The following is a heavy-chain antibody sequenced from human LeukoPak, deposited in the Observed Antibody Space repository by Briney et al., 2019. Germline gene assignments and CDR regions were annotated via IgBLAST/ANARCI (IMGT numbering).Heavy chain of an antibody. CDR2: IYTSGST. CDR3: ARLDTGSTKYSSSSTNDYYYMDV. J-gene: IGHJ6*03. CDR1: GGSISSYY. D-gene: IGHD6-6*01. Sequence: PSETLSLTCTVSGGSISSYYWSWIRQPPGRGLEWIGYIYTSGSTNYNPSLKSRVTISVDTSKNQFSLKLSSVTAADTAVYYCARLDTGSTKYSSSSTNDYYYMDVWGKGTTVTVSS. V-gene: IGHV4-4*09.